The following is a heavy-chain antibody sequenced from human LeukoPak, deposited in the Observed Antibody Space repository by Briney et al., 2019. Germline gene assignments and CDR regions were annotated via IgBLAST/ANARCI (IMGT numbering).Heavy chain of an antibody. J-gene: IGHJ4*02. Sequence: TGESLKISCKGSGYSFTSYWIGWVRQLPGKGLEWMGIIYPGDSDTRYSPSFQGQVTISADKSISTAYLQWSSLKASDTAMYYCAILRDYVQPLFDYWGQGTLVTVSS. D-gene: IGHD4-17*01. CDR2: IYPGDSDT. CDR3: AILRDYVQPLFDY. CDR1: GYSFTSYW. V-gene: IGHV5-51*01.